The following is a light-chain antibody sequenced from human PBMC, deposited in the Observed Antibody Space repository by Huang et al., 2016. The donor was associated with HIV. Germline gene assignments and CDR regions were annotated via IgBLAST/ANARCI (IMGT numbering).Light chain of an antibody. J-gene: IGKJ4*02. CDR3: QQSFSTLT. CDR2: GKS. Sequence: DIQMTQSPSSLSASVGDSVSISCRATENITSFLYWYHQKPGTAPRLLIYGKSTLQSGVPSRFSGRGSGTDFTLTIRSLQPEDIGTYYCQQSFSTLTFGGGTKVQIK. V-gene: IGKV1-39*01. CDR1: ENITSF.